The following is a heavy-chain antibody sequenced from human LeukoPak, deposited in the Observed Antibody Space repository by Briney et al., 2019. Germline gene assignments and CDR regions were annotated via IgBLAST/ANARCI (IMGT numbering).Heavy chain of an antibody. V-gene: IGHV3-48*03. D-gene: IGHD4-17*01. J-gene: IGHJ4*02. CDR1: GFTFISHE. CDR2: ISSRADTI. CDR3: MSAFDYGPLHPFHF. Sequence: GGSLRLSCATSGFTFISHEMSWLRQAPGKGLQWIAYISSRADTIYYAESVKGRLTVSRDYSKDSLHLQMTSQRAEDTAVYYCMSAFDYGPLHPFHFWAQGTRVAVSS.